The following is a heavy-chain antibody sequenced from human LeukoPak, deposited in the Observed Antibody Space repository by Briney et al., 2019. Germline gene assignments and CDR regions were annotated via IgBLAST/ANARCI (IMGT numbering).Heavy chain of an antibody. CDR3: ARQRIAAPTYYMDV. CDR1: GGSISSSSYY. D-gene: IGHD6-13*01. J-gene: IGHJ6*03. Sequence: SETLSLTCTVSGGSISSSSYYWGWVRQPPGKGREGIGSIYYSGRTYYNPSLKSRVTISVDTSKNQFSLKLSSVTAADTAVYYCARQRIAAPTYYMDVWGKGTTVTVSS. CDR2: IYYSGRT. V-gene: IGHV4-39*01.